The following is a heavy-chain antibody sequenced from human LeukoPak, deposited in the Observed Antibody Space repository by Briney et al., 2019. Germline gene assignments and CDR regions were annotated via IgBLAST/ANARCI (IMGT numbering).Heavy chain of an antibody. V-gene: IGHV3-30*18. CDR3: AKDPSGSYGWSYFDY. J-gene: IGHJ4*02. D-gene: IGHD3-10*01. Sequence: GGSLRFSCAASGFTFSSYGMHWVRQAPGKGLEWVAVISYDGSNKYYADSVKGRFTISRDNSKNTLYLQMNSLRAEDTAVYYCAKDPSGSYGWSYFDYWGQGTLVTVSS. CDR2: ISYDGSNK. CDR1: GFTFSSYG.